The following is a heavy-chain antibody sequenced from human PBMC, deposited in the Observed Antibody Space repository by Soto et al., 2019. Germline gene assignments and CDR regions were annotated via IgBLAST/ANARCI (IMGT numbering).Heavy chain of an antibody. CDR2: IGPYNLNG. CDR1: GYSFNNYG. V-gene: IGHV1-18*04. D-gene: IGHD6-13*01. Sequence: VLLEQSGPEVKKPGASVNVSCKASGYSFNNYGLAWVRQAPGQGLEWLGWIGPYNLNGNYTQKFQGSVTVTTDSSTRTAYMVLTSLRSDDTSVYYCARDIYVRPEGAGIRHWFDPWGQGTLVTVSS. J-gene: IGHJ5*02. CDR3: ARDIYVRPEGAGIRHWFDP.